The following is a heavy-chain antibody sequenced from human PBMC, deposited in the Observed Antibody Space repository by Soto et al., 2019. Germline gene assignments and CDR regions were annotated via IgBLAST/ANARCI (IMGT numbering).Heavy chain of an antibody. V-gene: IGHV4-59*01. CDR1: GGSISSYY. CDR3: ARVDSSGSYFDS. J-gene: IGHJ4*02. Sequence: PSETLSLTCTVSGGSISSYYWSWIRQPPGKGLEWIAYIYYTGSTNYNPSLKSRVTLSADTSKNQFSLKLSSVTAADTAMYYCARVDSSGSYFDSWGQGTLVTVSS. D-gene: IGHD3-22*01. CDR2: IYYTGST.